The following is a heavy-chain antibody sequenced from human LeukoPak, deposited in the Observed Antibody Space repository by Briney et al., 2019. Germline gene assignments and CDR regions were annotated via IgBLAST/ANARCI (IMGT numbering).Heavy chain of an antibody. CDR1: GGSISSYY. CDR3: AKVDGYYGNDAFDI. CDR2: IYTSGST. J-gene: IGHJ3*02. Sequence: PSETLSLTCTVSGGSISSYYWSWIRQPAGKGLEWIGRIYTSGSTNYNPSLKSRVTMSVDTSKNQFSLKLSSVTAADTAVYYCAKVDGYYGNDAFDIWGQGTMVTVSS. D-gene: IGHD3-22*01. V-gene: IGHV4-4*07.